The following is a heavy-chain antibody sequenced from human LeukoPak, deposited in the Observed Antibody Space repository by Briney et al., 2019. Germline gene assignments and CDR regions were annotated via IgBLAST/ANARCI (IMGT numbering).Heavy chain of an antibody. Sequence: SETLSLTCTVSGGSISSRSYYWGWIRRPPGKGLEWIGGVYYSGSTYYTPSLQSRVTISVDTSKNQFSLQLTSVTAADTAVFYCARQTWGGNYHPYYFDYWGQGTLVPVSS. J-gene: IGHJ4*02. CDR2: VYYSGST. CDR3: ARQTWGGNYHPYYFDY. CDR1: GGSISSRSYY. D-gene: IGHD4-23*01. V-gene: IGHV4-39*01.